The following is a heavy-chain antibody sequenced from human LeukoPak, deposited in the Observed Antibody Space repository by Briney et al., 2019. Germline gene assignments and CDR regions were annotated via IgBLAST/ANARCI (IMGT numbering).Heavy chain of an antibody. CDR2: IYYSGRT. CDR1: GGSSSSDY. J-gene: IGHJ4*02. D-gene: IGHD3-22*01. CDR3: ARDRGYDREGGGRYFDY. V-gene: IGHV4-59*01. Sequence: PSETLSLSGTVSGGSSSSDYWSWIRQPPGKGLEWIGYIYYSGRTNYNPSLKSRVTISVDTSKNLFSLKLSSVTAADTAVYYCARDRGYDREGGGRYFDYWGQGTLVTVSS.